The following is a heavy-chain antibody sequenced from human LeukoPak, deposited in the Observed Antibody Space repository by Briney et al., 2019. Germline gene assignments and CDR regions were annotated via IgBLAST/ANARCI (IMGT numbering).Heavy chain of an antibody. D-gene: IGHD3-10*01. CDR1: GGSISSGGYY. CDR2: IYYSGST. Sequence: SETVSLTCTVSGGSISSGGYYWSWIRKHPGKGLEWIGYIYYSGSTYYNPSLKSRVTISVDTSKNQFSLKLSSVTAADTAVYYCARDRGYYYGMDVWGKGTTVTVSS. V-gene: IGHV4-31*03. CDR3: ARDRGYYYGMDV. J-gene: IGHJ6*04.